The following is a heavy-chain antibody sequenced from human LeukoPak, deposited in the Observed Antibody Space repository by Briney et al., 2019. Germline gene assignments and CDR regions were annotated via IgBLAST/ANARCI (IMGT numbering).Heavy chain of an antibody. J-gene: IGHJ4*02. Sequence: SETLSLTCTVSGGSISSGSYYWSWIRQPAGKGLEWIGRIYTSGSTNYNPSLKSRVTISVDTSKNQFSLKLSSVTAADTAVYYCARGGDYPANFDYWGQGTLVTVSS. V-gene: IGHV4-61*02. D-gene: IGHD3-16*01. CDR2: IYTSGST. CDR1: GGSISSGSYY. CDR3: ARGGDYPANFDY.